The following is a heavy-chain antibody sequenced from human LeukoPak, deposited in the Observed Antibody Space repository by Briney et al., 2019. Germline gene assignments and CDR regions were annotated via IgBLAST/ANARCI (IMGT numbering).Heavy chain of an antibody. V-gene: IGHV4-34*01. Sequence: SETLSLTCAISGGSFSGYYWSWIRQPPGKGLEWIGEINHSGSSNYNPSLKSRITISVDTSKNQFSLRLSSMTAAVTAVYYCARVGVDSSGYYYVNAFDIWGQGTMVTVSS. CDR1: GGSFSGYY. CDR3: ARVGVDSSGYYYVNAFDI. CDR2: INHSGSS. J-gene: IGHJ3*02. D-gene: IGHD3-22*01.